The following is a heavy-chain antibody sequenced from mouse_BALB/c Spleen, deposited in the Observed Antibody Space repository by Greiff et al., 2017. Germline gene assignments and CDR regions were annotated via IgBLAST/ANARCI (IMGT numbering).Heavy chain of an antibody. V-gene: IGHV3-2*02. CDR1: GYSITSDYA. Sequence: VQLQQSGPGLVKPSQSLSLTCTVTGYSITSDYAWNWIRQFPGNKLEWMGYISYSGSTSYNPSLKSRISITRDTSKNQFFLQLNSVTTEDTATYYCARWGYFDYWGQGTTLTVSS. CDR3: ARWGYFDY. CDR2: ISYSGST. J-gene: IGHJ2*01.